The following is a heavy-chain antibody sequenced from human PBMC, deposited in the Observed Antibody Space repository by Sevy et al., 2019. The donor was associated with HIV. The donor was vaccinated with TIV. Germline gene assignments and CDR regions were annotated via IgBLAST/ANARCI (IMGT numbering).Heavy chain of an antibody. CDR3: ASDCNSNACLGGLDV. J-gene: IGHJ6*02. V-gene: IGHV3-7*03. CDR1: GLTFSRYW. D-gene: IGHD2-2*01. Sequence: GGSLRLSCAASGLTFSRYWMSWVRQAPGKGLEWVANIKVDGSEKYYVDSVKGRFTISRDNAKNSLYLQMNSLRAEDTAVYYCASDCNSNACLGGLDVWGQGTTVTVSS. CDR2: IKVDGSEK.